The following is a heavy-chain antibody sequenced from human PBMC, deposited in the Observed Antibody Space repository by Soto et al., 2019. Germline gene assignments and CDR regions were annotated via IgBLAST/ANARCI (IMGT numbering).Heavy chain of an antibody. D-gene: IGHD1-26*01. V-gene: IGHV4-59*01. CDR3: ARGKLVGARYYFDY. Sequence: SETLSLTCTVSGGSISSYYWSWIRQPPGKGLEWIGYIYYSGSTNYNPSLKSRVTISVDTSKNQFSLKLSSVTAADTAVYYCARGKLVGARYYFDYWGQGTLVTVS. CDR1: GGSISSYY. CDR2: IYYSGST. J-gene: IGHJ4*02.